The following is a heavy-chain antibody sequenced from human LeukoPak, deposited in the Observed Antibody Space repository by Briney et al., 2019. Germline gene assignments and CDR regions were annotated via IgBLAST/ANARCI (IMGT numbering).Heavy chain of an antibody. V-gene: IGHV1-69*01. J-gene: IGHJ4*02. CDR2: IIPIFGTA. Sequence: ASVKVSCKASGGTFSSYAISWVRQAPGQGLEWMGGIIPIFGTANYAQKFQGRVTITADESTSTAYMELSSLRSEDTAVYYCARSQYCSSTSCYAEGSDYWGQGTLVTVSS. D-gene: IGHD2-2*01. CDR1: GGTFSSYA. CDR3: ARSQYCSSTSCYAEGSDY.